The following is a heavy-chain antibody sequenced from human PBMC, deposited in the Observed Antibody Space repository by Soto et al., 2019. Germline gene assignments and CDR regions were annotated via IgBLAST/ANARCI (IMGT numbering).Heavy chain of an antibody. Sequence: GGSLRLSCAASGFTFSSYAMHWVRQAPGKGLEWVAVISYDGSNKYYADSVKGRFTISRDNSKNTLYLQMNSLRAEDTAVYYCARSIYIGKASIDYWGQGTLVTVSS. V-gene: IGHV3-30-3*01. CDR2: ISYDGSNK. J-gene: IGHJ4*02. CDR1: GFTFSSYA. D-gene: IGHD5-12*01. CDR3: ARSIYIGKASIDY.